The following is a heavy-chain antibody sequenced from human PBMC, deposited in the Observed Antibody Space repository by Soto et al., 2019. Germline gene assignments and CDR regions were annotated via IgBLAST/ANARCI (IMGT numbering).Heavy chain of an antibody. Sequence: AASVKVSCKASGYTFTSYDINWVRQATGQGLEWMGWMNPNSGNTGYAQKFQGRVTMTRNTSISTAYMELSSLRSEDTAVYYCARTSTKYGDYTFGYWGQGTLVTVSS. D-gene: IGHD4-17*01. CDR1: GYTFTSYD. J-gene: IGHJ4*02. CDR2: MNPNSGNT. CDR3: ARTSTKYGDYTFGY. V-gene: IGHV1-8*01.